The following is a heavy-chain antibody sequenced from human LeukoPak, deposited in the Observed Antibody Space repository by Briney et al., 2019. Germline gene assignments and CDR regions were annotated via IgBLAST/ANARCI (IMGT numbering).Heavy chain of an antibody. CDR2: VFHTGNT. D-gene: IGHD2-15*01. J-gene: IGHJ5*02. CDR3: ARHPFATPFDR. Sequence: SETLSLTCTVSGDSISSSYWSWIRQPPGKGLEWIGYVFHTGNTNSNPSLKSRVTVSLDTSKRQVSLRLTSVTAADTAVYYCARHPFATPFDRWGRGILVTVSS. CDR1: GDSISSSY. V-gene: IGHV4-59*08.